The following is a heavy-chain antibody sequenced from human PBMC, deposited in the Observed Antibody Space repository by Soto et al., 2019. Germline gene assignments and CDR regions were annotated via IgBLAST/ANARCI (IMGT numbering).Heavy chain of an antibody. Sequence: QITLKESGPTLVKPTQTLTLTCTFSGFSLSTSGVGVGWIRQPPGKALEWLALIYWNDDKRYSPSLKSRLTITKDTSKNQVVLTMTNMDPVDTATYYCAHESGFGEYVSYSYYGMDVWGQGTTVTVSS. V-gene: IGHV2-5*01. CDR1: GFSLSTSGVG. CDR2: IYWNDDK. CDR3: AHESGFGEYVSYSYYGMDV. D-gene: IGHD3-10*01. J-gene: IGHJ6*02.